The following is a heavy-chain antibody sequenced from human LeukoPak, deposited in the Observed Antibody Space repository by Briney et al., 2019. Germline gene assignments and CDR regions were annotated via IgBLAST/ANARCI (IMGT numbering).Heavy chain of an antibody. CDR1: GGSISSYY. V-gene: IGHV4-59*01. CDR2: IYYSGSA. J-gene: IGHJ4*02. Sequence: SETLSLTCTVSGGSISSYYWSWIRQPPGKGLEWIGYIYYSGSANYNPSLKSRVTISVDTSKNQFSLKLSSVTAADTAVYYCARGMDWNYFFDYWGQGTLVTVSS. CDR3: ARGMDWNYFFDY. D-gene: IGHD1-7*01.